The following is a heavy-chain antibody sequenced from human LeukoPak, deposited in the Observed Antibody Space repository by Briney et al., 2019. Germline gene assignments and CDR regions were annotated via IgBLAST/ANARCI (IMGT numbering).Heavy chain of an antibody. D-gene: IGHD5-18*01. CDR2: ISYDGSSK. V-gene: IGHV3-30*04. Sequence: PGGSLRLSCAASGFTFSTYAMHWVRQAPGKGLEWVAVISYDGSSKYYADSVKGRFTISRDNSKNTLYLQMNSLRAEDPAVYYCARARSSYGYGDAFDIWGQGTMVTVSS. J-gene: IGHJ3*02. CDR1: GFTFSTYA. CDR3: ARARSSYGYGDAFDI.